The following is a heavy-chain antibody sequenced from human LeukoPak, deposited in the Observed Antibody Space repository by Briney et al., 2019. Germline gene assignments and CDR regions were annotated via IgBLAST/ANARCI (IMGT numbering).Heavy chain of an antibody. V-gene: IGHV4-39*02. CDR3: ARDSAGTDY. J-gene: IGHJ4*02. D-gene: IGHD6-13*01. CDR1: GGSIISSDYH. Sequence: PSETLSLTCTVSGGSIISSDYHWGWVRQPPGKGLEWIGTISYSGNTDYNPSLRSRVTISVDTSNNQFSLKLSSVTAADTAVYYCARDSAGTDYWGQGTLVTVSS. CDR2: ISYSGNT.